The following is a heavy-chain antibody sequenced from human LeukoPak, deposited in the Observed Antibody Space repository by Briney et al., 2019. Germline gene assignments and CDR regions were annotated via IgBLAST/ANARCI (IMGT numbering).Heavy chain of an antibody. D-gene: IGHD3-10*01. CDR3: ARDRDGTGNYPLDY. V-gene: IGHV3-23*01. CDR2: ISGSGGGP. J-gene: IGHJ4*02. CDR1: GFTFSKYA. Sequence: QPGGSLRLSCAASGFTFSKYAISWVRQAPGKGLEWVSGISGSGGGPYYADSVKGRLTISRDNSKNTLYLQMNSLRAEDTAVYYCARDRDGTGNYPLDYWGQGTLVIVSS.